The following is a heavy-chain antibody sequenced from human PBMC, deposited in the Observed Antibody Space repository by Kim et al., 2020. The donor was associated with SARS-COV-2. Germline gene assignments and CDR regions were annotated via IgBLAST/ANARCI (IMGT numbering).Heavy chain of an antibody. D-gene: IGHD2-15*01. CDR2: ISHSGST. J-gene: IGHJ4*02. CDR1: GYSISSDYY. Sequence: SETLSLTCNVSGYSISSDYYWGWIRQPPGRELEWIGSISHSGSTYYKPSLQSRVTISIDTSKNQFSLKLTFVTAADTAVYFCARAPEGYCNGGSCYSFGYWGQGNPVTVS. V-gene: IGHV4-38-2*02. CDR3: ARAPEGYCNGGSCYSFGY.